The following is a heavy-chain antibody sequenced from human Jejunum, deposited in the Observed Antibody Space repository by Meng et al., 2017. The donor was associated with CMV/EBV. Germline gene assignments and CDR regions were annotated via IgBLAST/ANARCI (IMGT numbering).Heavy chain of an antibody. V-gene: IGHV1-69*02. CDR3: ATSTATTSNFGRVWNS. J-gene: IGHJ4*02. Sequence: GTFNSYTINWVRQAPGQGLEWMGRIIPILNIPNSAQNFQGRLTIIADRSTSTAYMELTSLRSDDTAVYYCATSTATTSNFGRVWNSWGQGTEVTVSS. CDR1: GTFNSYT. CDR2: IIPILNIP. D-gene: IGHD1-1*01.